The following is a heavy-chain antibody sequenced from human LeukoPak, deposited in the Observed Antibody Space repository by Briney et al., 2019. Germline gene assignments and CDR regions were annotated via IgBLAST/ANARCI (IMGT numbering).Heavy chain of an antibody. D-gene: IGHD4-11*01. J-gene: IGHJ6*03. CDR3: AGCYSNYVVYYYYMDV. Sequence: GGSLRLSCAASGFTFSMSWVRQAPGKGLEWVANIKQDGSEKYYVDSVKGRFTISRDNAKNSLYLQMNSLRAEDTAVYYCAGCYSNYVVYYYYMDVWGKGTTVTVSS. CDR1: GFTFS. V-gene: IGHV3-7*01. CDR2: IKQDGSEK.